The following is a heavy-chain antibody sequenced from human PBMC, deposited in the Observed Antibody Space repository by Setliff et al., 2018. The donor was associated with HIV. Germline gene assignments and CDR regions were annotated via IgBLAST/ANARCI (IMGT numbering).Heavy chain of an antibody. Sequence: LSLTCTVSGGTISSHYWSWIRQPPGKGLEWIGYIYYSGSTNYNPSLKSRVTISVDTSKNQFSLKLSSVTAADTAVYYCARDGPLEGSYRYYYYYMDVWCKGTTVTVSS. J-gene: IGHJ6*03. CDR1: GGTISSHY. V-gene: IGHV4-59*11. CDR3: ARDGPLEGSYRYYYYYMDV. D-gene: IGHD3-10*01. CDR2: IYYSGST.